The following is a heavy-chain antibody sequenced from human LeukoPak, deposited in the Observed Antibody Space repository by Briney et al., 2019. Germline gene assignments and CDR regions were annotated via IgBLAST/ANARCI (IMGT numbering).Heavy chain of an antibody. V-gene: IGHV3-30*04. CDR1: GFTFSSYA. J-gene: IGHJ3*02. CDR2: ISYDGSNK. CDR3: ARGLFLSGYLDAFDI. Sequence: GRSLRLSCAASGFTFSSYAMHWVRQAPGKGLEWVALISYDGSNKYYADSVKARFIISRDNSKNTVYLQMNSLRAEDTAVYYCARGLFLSGYLDAFDIWGQGTVVTVSS. D-gene: IGHD3-22*01.